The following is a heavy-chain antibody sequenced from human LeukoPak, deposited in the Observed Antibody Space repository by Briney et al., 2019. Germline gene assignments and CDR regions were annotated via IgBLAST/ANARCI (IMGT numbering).Heavy chain of an antibody. J-gene: IGHJ6*04. CDR1: EFSFSNYE. Sequence: CSLRLSWVASEFSFSNYEQNSNCQAPKNQQERVSYLNSNGTTTNYADSVNGPFTISRDNAKNSLYLQMNSLRDEDTTVYYCARNYVPAWCSGGSGYGYYYYGRDVWGKGTTVTVSS. V-gene: IGHV3-48*03. D-gene: IGHD2-15*01. CDR2: LNSNGTTT. CDR3: ARNYVPAWCSGGSGYGYYYYGRDV.